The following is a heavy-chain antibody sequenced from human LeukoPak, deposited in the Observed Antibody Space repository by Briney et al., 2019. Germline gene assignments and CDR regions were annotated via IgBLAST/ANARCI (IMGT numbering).Heavy chain of an antibody. CDR3: ARLNDIAAAGDY. Sequence: SETLSLTCTVSGGSISSSSYYWGWIRQPPGKGLEWIGSIYYSGSTYYNPSLKSRVTISVDTSKNQFALKLSSVTAADTAVYYCARLNDIAAAGDYWGQGTLVTVSS. CDR2: IYYSGST. D-gene: IGHD6-13*01. CDR1: GGSISSSSYY. V-gene: IGHV4-39*01. J-gene: IGHJ4*02.